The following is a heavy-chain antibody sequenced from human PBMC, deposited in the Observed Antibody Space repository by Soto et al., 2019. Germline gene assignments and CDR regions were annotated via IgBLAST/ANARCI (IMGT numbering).Heavy chain of an antibody. V-gene: IGHV4-38-2*01. Sequence: TSETLSLTCAVSGYSISSGNYWGWIRQPPGKGLEWIGSIYHNGRTHYNPSLKSRVTISVDTSKNQFSLKLTSVTAADTAYYYCVPRKPGWWFDPWGQGILVTVSS. CDR1: GYSISSGNY. D-gene: IGHD2-15*01. CDR2: IYHNGRT. J-gene: IGHJ5*02. CDR3: VPRKPGWWFDP.